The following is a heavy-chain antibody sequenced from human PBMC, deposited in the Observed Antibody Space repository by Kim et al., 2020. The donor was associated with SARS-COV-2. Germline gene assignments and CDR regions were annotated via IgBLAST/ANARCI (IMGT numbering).Heavy chain of an antibody. CDR3: ATVVFYYDAGYFKN. Sequence: AASVKGRLIISRDHSKNTLYLQMNRLRAEDTAVYYCATVVFYYDAGYFKNWGQGTLVIVSS. J-gene: IGHJ1*01. V-gene: IGHV3-30*07. D-gene: IGHD3-22*01.